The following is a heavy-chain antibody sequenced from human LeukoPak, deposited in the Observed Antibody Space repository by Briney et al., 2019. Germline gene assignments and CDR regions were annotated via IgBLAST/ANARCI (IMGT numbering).Heavy chain of an antibody. Sequence: GGSLRLSCAASGFTFDDYGMSWVRQAPGKGLEWVSGINWNGGSTGYADSVKGRFTISRDNSKNTLYLQMNSLRAEDTAVYYCARVPAAILGSYYYYMDVWGKGTTVTISS. CDR3: ARVPAAILGSYYYYMDV. CDR1: GFTFDDYG. J-gene: IGHJ6*03. D-gene: IGHD2-2*01. V-gene: IGHV3-20*04. CDR2: INWNGGST.